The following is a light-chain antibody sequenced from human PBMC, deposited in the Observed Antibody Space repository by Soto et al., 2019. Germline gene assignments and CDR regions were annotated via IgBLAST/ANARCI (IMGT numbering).Light chain of an antibody. V-gene: IGKV1-39*01. CDR1: QSISTY. CDR3: QQYNSHST. J-gene: IGKJ1*01. Sequence: DIQMTQSPSSLSASVGDIVTITCRASQSISTYLNWYQQKAGLAPKLLIYAASSLQSGVPSRFSGSGSGTESTLTISSLQPDVFATYYCQQYNSHSTFGQGTNGDIK. CDR2: AAS.